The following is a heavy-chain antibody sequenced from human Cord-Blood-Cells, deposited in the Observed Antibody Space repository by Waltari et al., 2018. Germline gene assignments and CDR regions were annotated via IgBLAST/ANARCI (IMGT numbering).Heavy chain of an antibody. CDR1: GYTFTSYG. Sequence: QVQLVQTGAEVKKPGASVKVSCKASGYTFTSYGISWVRQAHGQGLEWRGWISAYKGNTNYAQKLQGRVIMTIDTSTSTADIELRSLRSEDTAVYECSRRDSSSSGFYYYGMEVWGQGTTFTVSS. J-gene: IGHJ6*02. CDR3: SRRDSSSSGFYYYGMEV. D-gene: IGHD6-6*01. V-gene: IGHV1-18*01. CDR2: ISAYKGNT.